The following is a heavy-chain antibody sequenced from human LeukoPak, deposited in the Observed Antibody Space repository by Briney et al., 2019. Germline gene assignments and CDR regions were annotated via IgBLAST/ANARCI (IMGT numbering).Heavy chain of an antibody. V-gene: IGHV3-7*01. CDR1: GFTFSSYW. CDR2: IKQDGSEK. Sequence: GGSLRLSCAASGFTFSSYWMSWVRQAPGKGLEWVANIKQDGSEKYYVDSVKGRFTISRDNAKNSLYLQMNSLRAEDTAVYYCARDPDRGPPHYYYGMDVWGQGTTVTVSS. J-gene: IGHJ6*02. D-gene: IGHD3-10*01. CDR3: ARDPDRGPPHYYYGMDV.